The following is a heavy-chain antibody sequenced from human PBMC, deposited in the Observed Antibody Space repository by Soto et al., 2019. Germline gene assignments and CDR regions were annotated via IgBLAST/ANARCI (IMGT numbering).Heavy chain of an antibody. CDR2: INPNSGGT. V-gene: IGHV1-2*02. J-gene: IGHJ3*02. CDR3: ARPGVVAATSLEAFDI. Sequence: XSVKVSCQASGYTFTCYYMHLVRQAPGQGLECMGWINPNSGGTNYAQKFQGRVTMTRDTSISTAYMELSRLRSDDTAVYYCARPGVVAATSLEAFDIWGQGTMVTVSS. D-gene: IGHD2-15*01. CDR1: GYTFTCYY.